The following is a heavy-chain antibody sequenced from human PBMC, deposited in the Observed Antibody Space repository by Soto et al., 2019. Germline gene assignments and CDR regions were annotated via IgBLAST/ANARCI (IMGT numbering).Heavy chain of an antibody. CDR1: GFTFSTNG. CDR3: AKDRVESGLGEVDY. D-gene: IGHD3-16*01. CDR2: ISYDGSKK. J-gene: IGHJ4*02. Sequence: QVQLVESGGGVVQPGRSLRLSCAASGFTFSTNGMHWVRQAPGKGLEWVAVISYDGSKKYYGDSVKGRLTISRDNSKNTLYLQMNCLRAEDTAVYYCAKDRVESGLGEVDYWGQGTLVTVSS. V-gene: IGHV3-30*18.